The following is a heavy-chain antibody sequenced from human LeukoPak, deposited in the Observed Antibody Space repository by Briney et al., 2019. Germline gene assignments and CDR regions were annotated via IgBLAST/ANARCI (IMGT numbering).Heavy chain of an antibody. CDR3: ARDSRIAAAGYYFDY. D-gene: IGHD6-13*01. J-gene: IGHJ4*02. Sequence: SETLSLTCTVSGDSISGSDYHWGWIRQPPGKGLDWVGNIHYSGSTYYNPSLKSRVTISVDTSKNQISLKLNSVTAADTAVYYCARDSRIAAAGYYFDYWGQGTLVTVSS. V-gene: IGHV4-39*07. CDR1: GDSISGSDYH. CDR2: IHYSGST.